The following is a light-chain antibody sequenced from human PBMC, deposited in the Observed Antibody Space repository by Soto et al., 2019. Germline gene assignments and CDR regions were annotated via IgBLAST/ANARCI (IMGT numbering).Light chain of an antibody. CDR3: QQRSNWPPIT. V-gene: IGKV3-11*01. CDR2: DAS. J-gene: IGKJ5*01. Sequence: EIVLTQSPATLSLSPGERATLSCRASQSISTYLAWYQQKPDQAPRLLIYDASIRATGIPARFSGSGSGTDFTLTISSLEPEDSAVYYCQQRSNWPPITFGQGTRLE. CDR1: QSISTY.